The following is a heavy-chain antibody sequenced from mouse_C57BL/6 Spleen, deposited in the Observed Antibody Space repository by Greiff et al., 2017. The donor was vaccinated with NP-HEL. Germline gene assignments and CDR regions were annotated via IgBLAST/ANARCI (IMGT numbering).Heavy chain of an antibody. CDR2: IDPSDSYT. Sequence: VQLQQPGAELVMPGASVKLSCKASGYTFTSYWMHWVKQRPGQGLEWIGEIDPSDSYTNYNQKFKGKSTLTVDKSSSTAYMQLSSLTSEDSAVYYCARHGTQAWFAYWGQGTLVTVSA. D-gene: IGHD2-1*01. V-gene: IGHV1-69*01. J-gene: IGHJ3*01. CDR3: ARHGTQAWFAY. CDR1: GYTFTSYW.